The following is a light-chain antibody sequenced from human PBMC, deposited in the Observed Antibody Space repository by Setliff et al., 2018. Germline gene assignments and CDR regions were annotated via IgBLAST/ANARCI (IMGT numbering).Light chain of an antibody. CDR2: DVT. J-gene: IGLJ1*01. CDR3: SSYADSNIFL. Sequence: QSALTQPPSASGSPGQSVTISCTGTSSVVGGYNYVSWYQQHPGKAPKLMIYDVTKRPSGVPDRFSGSKSGNTASLTVSGLQAEDEADYYCSSYADSNIFLFGTGTKVTVL. CDR1: SSVVGGYNY. V-gene: IGLV2-8*01.